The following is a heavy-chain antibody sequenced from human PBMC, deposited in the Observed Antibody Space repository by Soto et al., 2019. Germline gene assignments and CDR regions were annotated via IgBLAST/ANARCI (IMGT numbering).Heavy chain of an antibody. J-gene: IGHJ4*02. CDR3: AKRSSSPVRFLEWFYFDY. V-gene: IGHV3-23*01. CDR2: ISGSGGST. CDR1: GFTFSSYA. D-gene: IGHD3-3*01. Sequence: EVQLLESGGGLVQPGGSLRLSCAASGFTFSSYAMSWVRQAPGKGLEWVSAISGSGGSTYYADSVKGRFTISRDNSKNTLYLQMNSLRAEDTAVYYCAKRSSSPVRFLEWFYFDYWGRGTLVTVSS.